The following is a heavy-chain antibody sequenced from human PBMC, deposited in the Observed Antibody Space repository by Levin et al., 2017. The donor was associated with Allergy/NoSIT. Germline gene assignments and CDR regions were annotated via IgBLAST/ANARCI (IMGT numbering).Heavy chain of an antibody. J-gene: IGHJ6*02. CDR2: IYTSGST. CDR1: GGSISSSH. CDR3: ARARGPAAIYSYYDGLDV. D-gene: IGHD2-2*01. Sequence: SETLSLTCTVSGGSISSSHWSWIRQPAGKGLEWIGRIYTSGSTNYNPSLKSRVTMSVDTSKNQLSLKLSSLTAADTDMDYCARARGPAAIYSYYDGLDVWGQGTTVTVSS. V-gene: IGHV4-4*07.